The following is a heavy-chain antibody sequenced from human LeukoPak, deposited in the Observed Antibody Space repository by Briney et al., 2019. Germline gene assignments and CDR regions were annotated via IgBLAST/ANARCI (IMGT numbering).Heavy chain of an antibody. CDR1: GDSVSSDSGV. Sequence: SQTLSLTCAISGDSVSSDSGVWTWIRQSPSRGFEWLGRTFYRSKWYNHYAVSVKSRITINPDTSKNQFSLQLNSVTPEDTAVYYCAREAAAGWVDYWGQGTLVTVSS. CDR3: AREAAAGWVDY. J-gene: IGHJ4*02. D-gene: IGHD6-13*01. V-gene: IGHV6-1*01. CDR2: TFYRSKWYN.